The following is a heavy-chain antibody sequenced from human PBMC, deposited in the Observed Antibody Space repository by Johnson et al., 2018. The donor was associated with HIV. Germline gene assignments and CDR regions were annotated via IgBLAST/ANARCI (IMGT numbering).Heavy chain of an antibody. D-gene: IGHD3-10*01. J-gene: IGHJ3*02. CDR1: GFTFSDYY. V-gene: IGHV3-11*04. CDR2: ISSSGSTI. Sequence: QVLLVESGGGLVKPGGSLRLSCAASGFTFSDYYMSWIRQAPGKGLEWVSYISSSGSTIYYADSVKCRFTISRDNAKNSLYLQMNSLRAEDTAVYYCARDYYGSGSYYNVWVAGAFDIWGQGTMVTVSS. CDR3: ARDYYGSGSYYNVWVAGAFDI.